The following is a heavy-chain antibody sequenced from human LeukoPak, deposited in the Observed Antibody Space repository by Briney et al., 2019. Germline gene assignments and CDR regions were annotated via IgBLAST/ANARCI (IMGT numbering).Heavy chain of an antibody. CDR3: AKAPSHYSSADY. CDR2: ISYDGNKN. CDR1: GFTFTKFG. Sequence: GGSLRLSCAASGFTFTKFGMHWVRQSPGKGLQWVAIISYDGNKNKYADPVKGRFTISRDNSKNTLYLQMNSLRAEDTAVYYCAKAPSHYSSADYWGQGTLVTVSS. V-gene: IGHV3-30*18. J-gene: IGHJ4*02. D-gene: IGHD6-25*01.